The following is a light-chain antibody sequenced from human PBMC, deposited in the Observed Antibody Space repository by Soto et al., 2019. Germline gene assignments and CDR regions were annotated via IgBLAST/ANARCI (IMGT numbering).Light chain of an antibody. V-gene: IGLV3-25*03. J-gene: IGLJ2*01. CDR3: QSADSSGSFVV. CDR1: ALSRQY. Sequence: SYELTQPSSVSVSPGQTARITCSGDALSRQYAYWYQQKPGQAPVLVIYKDSERPSGIPERFSGSSSGTTVTLIISGVQAEDEADFYCQSADSSGSFVVFGGGTKLTVL. CDR2: KDS.